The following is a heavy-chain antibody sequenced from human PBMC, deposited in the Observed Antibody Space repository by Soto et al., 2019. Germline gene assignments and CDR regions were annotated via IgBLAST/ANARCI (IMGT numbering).Heavy chain of an antibody. V-gene: IGHV3-21*01. CDR1: GFTFSSYS. Sequence: GGSLRLSCAASGFTFSSYSMNWVRQAPGKGLEWVSSISSSSSYIYYADSVKGRFTISRDNAKNSLYLQMNSLRAEDTAVYYCARPLTSTGYHDAFDIWGQGTMVTVSS. CDR3: ARPLTSTGYHDAFDI. J-gene: IGHJ3*02. D-gene: IGHD3-9*01. CDR2: ISSSSSYI.